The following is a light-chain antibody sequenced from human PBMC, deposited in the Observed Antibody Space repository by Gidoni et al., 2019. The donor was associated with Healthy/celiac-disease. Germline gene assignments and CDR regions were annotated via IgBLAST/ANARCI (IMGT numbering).Light chain of an antibody. CDR1: KSVSSSY. Sequence: IVLTQSPGTLSWSPGERATLSCRATKSVSSSYLTWYQQKPGKAPRLLIYGASSRATGIPDRFSGSGSGTDFTLTISRLEPEDFAVYYCQQYGSSPTWTFGQGTKVEIK. CDR3: QQYGSSPTWT. V-gene: IGKV3-20*01. CDR2: GAS. J-gene: IGKJ1*01.